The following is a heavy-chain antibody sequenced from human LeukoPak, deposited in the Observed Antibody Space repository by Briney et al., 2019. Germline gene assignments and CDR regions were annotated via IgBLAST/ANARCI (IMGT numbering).Heavy chain of an antibody. J-gene: IGHJ5*02. CDR3: AADPNFWSGYYEETQFDP. Sequence: GTSVKVSCKASGFTFTSPAMQWVRQARGQRLEWIGCIVVGSGNTNYAQKFQERVTITRDMSTSTAYMELSSLRSEDTAVYYCAADPNFWSGYYEETQFDPWGQGTLVTVSS. CDR1: GFTFTSPA. D-gene: IGHD3-3*01. V-gene: IGHV1-58*02. CDR2: IVVGSGNT.